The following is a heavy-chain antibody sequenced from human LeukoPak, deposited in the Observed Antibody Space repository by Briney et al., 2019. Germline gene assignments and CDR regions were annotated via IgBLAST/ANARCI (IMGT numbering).Heavy chain of an antibody. D-gene: IGHD3-3*01. Sequence: ASVKVSCKASGYTFTSYDINWVRQATGQGLEWMGWMNPNSGNTGYAQKFQGRVTITRNTSISTAYMELSSLRSEDTAVYYCATDRVLEWSTTLLRYWGQGTLVTVSS. CDR3: ATDRVLEWSTTLLRY. CDR2: MNPNSGNT. J-gene: IGHJ4*02. V-gene: IGHV1-8*03. CDR1: GYTFTSYD.